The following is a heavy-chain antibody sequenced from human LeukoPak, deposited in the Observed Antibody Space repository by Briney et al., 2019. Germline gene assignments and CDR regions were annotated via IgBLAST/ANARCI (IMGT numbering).Heavy chain of an antibody. D-gene: IGHD3-10*01. J-gene: IGHJ6*03. CDR2: IIPIFGTA. Sequence: SAKVSCKASGGTFSSYAISWVRQAPGQGLEWMGGIIPIFGTANYAQKFQGRVTITADESTSTAYMELSSLRSEDTAVYYCARDRHYGSGSPSFYYYMDVWGKGTTVTISS. V-gene: IGHV1-69*13. CDR1: GGTFSSYA. CDR3: ARDRHYGSGSPSFYYYMDV.